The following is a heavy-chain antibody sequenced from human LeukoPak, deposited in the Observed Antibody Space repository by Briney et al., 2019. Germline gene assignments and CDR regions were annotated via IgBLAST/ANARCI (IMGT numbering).Heavy chain of an antibody. CDR3: AGSYYGSGCYDY. CDR1: GFTFDGYA. D-gene: IGHD3-10*01. V-gene: IGHV3-9*01. Sequence: GRSLRLSCAASGFTFDGYAMHWVRQAPGKGLEWVSGISWNSGSIGYADSVKGRFTTSRDNSKNTLYLQMNSLRAEDTAVYYCAGSYYGSGCYDYWGQGTLVTVSS. J-gene: IGHJ4*02. CDR2: ISWNSGSI.